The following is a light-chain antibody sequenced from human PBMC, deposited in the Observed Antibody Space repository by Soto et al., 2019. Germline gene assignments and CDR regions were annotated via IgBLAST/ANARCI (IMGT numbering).Light chain of an antibody. CDR1: SGHSSYA. Sequence: VLTQSPSASASLGASVKLTCTLSSGHSSYAIAWHQQQPEKGPRYLMKLNSDGSHRKGDGIPDRFSGSSSGAERYLAISSLQSEDEADYYCQTWGTGIQVFGGGTKVTVL. V-gene: IGLV4-69*01. CDR2: LNSDGSH. CDR3: QTWGTGIQV. J-gene: IGLJ2*01.